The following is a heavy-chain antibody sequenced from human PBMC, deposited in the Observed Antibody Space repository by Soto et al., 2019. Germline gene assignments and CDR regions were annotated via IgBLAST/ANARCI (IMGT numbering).Heavy chain of an antibody. CDR1: GFTFSRYS. Sequence: EVQLVESGGGLVKPGGSLRLSCAASGFTFSRYSMNWVRQAPGKGLEWVSSISSSSSYIYYADSVKGRFTISRDNAKNSRYLQMNSLRAEDTAVYYCARGESAVTTRFDYWGQGTLVTVSS. J-gene: IGHJ4*02. D-gene: IGHD4-17*01. CDR2: ISSSSSYI. V-gene: IGHV3-21*01. CDR3: ARGESAVTTRFDY.